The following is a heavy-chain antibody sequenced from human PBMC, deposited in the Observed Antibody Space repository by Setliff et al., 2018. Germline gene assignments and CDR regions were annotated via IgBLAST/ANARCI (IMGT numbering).Heavy chain of an antibody. Sequence: PSETLSLTCSVSGGSIINFYWSWIRQPPGKGLEWIGSISPGRSINYNPSLRSRVTISGDTSKNQISLNLSSGTAADTAVYYCARDRRDYIGAGSSEIDYYYYYYMDVWGKGTTVTVSS. D-gene: IGHD3-10*01. V-gene: IGHV4-4*08. CDR3: ARDRRDYIGAGSSEIDYYYYYYMDV. CDR1: GGSIINFY. J-gene: IGHJ6*03. CDR2: ISPGRSI.